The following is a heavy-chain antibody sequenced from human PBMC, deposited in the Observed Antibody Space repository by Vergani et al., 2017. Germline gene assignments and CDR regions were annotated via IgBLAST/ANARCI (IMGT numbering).Heavy chain of an antibody. CDR2: ISGSGGST. Sequence: EVQLLESGGGLVQPGGSLRLSCAASGFTFSSYAMSWVRQAPGKGLEWVSAISGSGGSTYYADSVKGRFTISRDNSKNTLYLQMNSLRAEDTAVDYCAKATTGEPYYYYYMDVWGKGTTVTVSS. D-gene: IGHD1-1*01. CDR1: GFTFSSYA. J-gene: IGHJ6*03. V-gene: IGHV3-23*01. CDR3: AKATTGEPYYYYYMDV.